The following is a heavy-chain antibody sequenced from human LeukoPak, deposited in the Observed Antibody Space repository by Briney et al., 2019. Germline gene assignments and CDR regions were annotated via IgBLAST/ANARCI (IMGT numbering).Heavy chain of an antibody. CDR1: GFTFSSYA. Sequence: PGGSLRLSCAASGFTFSSYAMSWVRQAPGKGLVWVSHIHTDGSSTTYADSVEGRFTISRDNAKNTLYLQMNSLRAEDTAVYYCARVSGSSWYRFDYWGQGTLVTVSS. V-gene: IGHV3-74*01. D-gene: IGHD6-13*01. J-gene: IGHJ4*02. CDR3: ARVSGSSWYRFDY. CDR2: IHTDGSST.